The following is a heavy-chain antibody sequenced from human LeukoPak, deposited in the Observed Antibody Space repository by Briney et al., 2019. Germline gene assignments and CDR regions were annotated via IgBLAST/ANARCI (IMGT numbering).Heavy chain of an antibody. J-gene: IGHJ4*02. Sequence: PSETLSLTCTVSGGSISSSSYYWGWIRQPPGKGLEWIGSIYYSGSTYYNPSLKSRVTISADTSKNQSSLRLSSVTAADTAVYYCARGSRYYGSGSYYPLAYWGQGTLVTVSS. CDR3: ARGSRYYGSGSYYPLAY. V-gene: IGHV4-39*07. D-gene: IGHD3-10*01. CDR2: IYYSGST. CDR1: GGSISSSSYY.